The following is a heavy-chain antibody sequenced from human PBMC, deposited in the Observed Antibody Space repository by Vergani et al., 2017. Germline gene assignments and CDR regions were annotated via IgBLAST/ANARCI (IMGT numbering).Heavy chain of an antibody. CDR2: IYYSGST. CDR1: GGSIRSYY. Sequence: QVQLQESGPGLVKPSETLSLTCTVSGGSIRSYYWSWIRQPPGKGLEWIGYIYYSGSTNYNPSLKSRVNIAVDTSKNQFSLKLSSVTAADTAVYYCARGADIVVVPAASSWFDPWGQGTLVTVSS. V-gene: IGHV4-59*01. D-gene: IGHD2-2*01. J-gene: IGHJ5*02. CDR3: ARGADIVVVPAASSWFDP.